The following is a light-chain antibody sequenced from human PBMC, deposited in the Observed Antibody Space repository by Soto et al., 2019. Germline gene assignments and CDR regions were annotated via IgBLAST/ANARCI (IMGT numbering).Light chain of an antibody. CDR2: EVS. CDR3: SSYAVTNIFV. CDR1: SSDVGGYNY. J-gene: IGLJ1*01. Sequence: QSVLTQPPSASGSPGQSVTISCTGTSSDVGGYNYVSWYQQHPGKAPKVIIYEVSKRPSGVPDRFSGSKSGSTASLTVSGLQAADEADYYCSSYAVTNIFVFGTGTKVTVL. V-gene: IGLV2-8*01.